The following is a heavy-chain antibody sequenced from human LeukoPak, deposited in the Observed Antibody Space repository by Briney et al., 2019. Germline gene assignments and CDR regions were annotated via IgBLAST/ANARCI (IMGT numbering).Heavy chain of an antibody. J-gene: IGHJ4*02. V-gene: IGHV3-30-3*01. D-gene: IGHD3-22*01. Sequence: PGRSLRLSCAASGFIFSSYAMHWVRQAPGTGLEWVAVISYDGSDTYYADSVKGRFTISRDNSRNTLYLQMNSLGGEDTAVYYCARERISSGYYYLFGYWGQGTLVTVSS. CDR3: ARERISSGYYYLFGY. CDR1: GFIFSSYA. CDR2: ISYDGSDT.